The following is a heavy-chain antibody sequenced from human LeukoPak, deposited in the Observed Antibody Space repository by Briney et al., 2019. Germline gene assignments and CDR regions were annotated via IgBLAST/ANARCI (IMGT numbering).Heavy chain of an antibody. CDR2: ISSTSTSI. CDR1: GFSFSYYN. V-gene: IGHV3-48*01. D-gene: IGHD5-18*01. CDR3: ATYPGYTYEVEAPRPARGY. J-gene: IGHJ4*02. Sequence: GGSLRLSCSASGFSFSYYNMNWVRHAPGKGLEWVSYISSTSTSIYYADSVMGRFSISRDKNSLYLQMNSLRADDTAVYYCATYPGYTYEVEAPRPARGYWGQGTLVTVSS.